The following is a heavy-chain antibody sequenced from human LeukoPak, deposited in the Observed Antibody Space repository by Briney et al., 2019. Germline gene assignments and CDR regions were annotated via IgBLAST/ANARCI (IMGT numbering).Heavy chain of an antibody. Sequence: GGSLRLSCAASGFTFSSYSMNWVRQAPGKGLEWVSYISSSSSTIYYADSVKGRFTISRDNAKNSLYLQMNSLRDEDTAVYYCARDWDEVAGFHWFDPWGQGTLVTVSS. J-gene: IGHJ5*02. D-gene: IGHD6-19*01. CDR1: GFTFSSYS. CDR2: ISSSSSTI. V-gene: IGHV3-48*02. CDR3: ARDWDEVAGFHWFDP.